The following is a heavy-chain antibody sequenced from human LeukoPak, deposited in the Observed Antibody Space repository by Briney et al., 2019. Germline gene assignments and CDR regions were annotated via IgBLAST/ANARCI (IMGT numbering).Heavy chain of an antibody. D-gene: IGHD6-19*01. J-gene: IGHJ6*03. CDR2: ISWNGDST. Sequence: PGGSLRLSCAGYGFTFDDYAMHWVRQAPGKGLEWVSLISWNGDSTYFADSVKGRFTISRDNSKNSLYLQMNGLRPEDTALYFCARQSVAGTGYYYYYMDVWGKGTTVTVSS. CDR1: GFTFDDYA. CDR3: ARQSVAGTGYYYYYMDV. V-gene: IGHV3-43D*03.